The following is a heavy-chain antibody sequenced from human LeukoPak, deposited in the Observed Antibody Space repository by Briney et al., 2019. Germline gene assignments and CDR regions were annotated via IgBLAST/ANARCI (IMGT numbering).Heavy chain of an antibody. D-gene: IGHD3-10*01. CDR2: INPSSGDT. Sequence: ASVKVSCKASGYTFTGYYMHWVRQAPGQGLEWMAWINPSSGDTKYAQKFQGRVTMTRDTSISTAYMELNSLRSDDTAVYYCAKVNTAYIGSGSYYPFDYWGQGTLVTVSS. J-gene: IGHJ4*02. V-gene: IGHV1-2*02. CDR3: AKVNTAYIGSGSYYPFDY. CDR1: GYTFTGYY.